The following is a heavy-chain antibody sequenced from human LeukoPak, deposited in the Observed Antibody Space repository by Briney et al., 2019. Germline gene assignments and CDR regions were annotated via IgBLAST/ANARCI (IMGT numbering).Heavy chain of an antibody. V-gene: IGHV1-18*01. Sequence: ASVKVSCKASGYTFTSYGISWVRQAPGQGLEWMGWISAYNGNTNYAQKLQGRVTMTTDTSTSTAYMELRSLRSDDTAVYYCARVALAAAGPTDYNWFDPWGQGTLATVSS. J-gene: IGHJ5*02. CDR2: ISAYNGNT. CDR1: GYTFTSYG. D-gene: IGHD6-13*01. CDR3: ARVALAAAGPTDYNWFDP.